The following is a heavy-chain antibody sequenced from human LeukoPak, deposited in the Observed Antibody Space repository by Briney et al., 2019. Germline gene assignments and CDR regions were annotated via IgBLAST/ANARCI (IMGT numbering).Heavy chain of an antibody. V-gene: IGHV1-69*06. Sequence: ASVKVSCKASGGTFDSHAISWVRQAPGQGLEWMGAIIPMFGTANYAQKFQGRVAIIADKSTSTAYVELSSRRSEDTAVYYCASAQNDHGYVYYGMDVWGKGTTVTVSS. CDR1: GGTFDSHA. CDR2: IIPMFGTA. D-gene: IGHD5-12*01. J-gene: IGHJ6*04. CDR3: ASAQNDHGYVYYGMDV.